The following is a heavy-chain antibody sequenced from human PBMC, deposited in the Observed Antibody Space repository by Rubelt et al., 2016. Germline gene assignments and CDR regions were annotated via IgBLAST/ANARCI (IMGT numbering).Heavy chain of an antibody. CDR2: INSDGSST. J-gene: IGHJ4*02. D-gene: IGHD1-26*01. V-gene: IGHV3-74*01. Sequence: QVPGKGLVWVSRINSDGSSTSYVDSVKGRFTISRDNYKNTLYLQMDNLGAEDTAVYYCAKDVGMLVGASDYWGQGTLVTVSS. CDR3: AKDVGMLVGASDY.